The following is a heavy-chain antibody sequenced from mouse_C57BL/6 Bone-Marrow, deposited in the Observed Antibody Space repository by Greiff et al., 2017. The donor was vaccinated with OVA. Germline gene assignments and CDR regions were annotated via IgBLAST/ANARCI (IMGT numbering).Heavy chain of an antibody. CDR1: GFNITDDY. V-gene: IGHV14-4*01. Sequence: VQLQQSGAELVRPGASVKLSCTASGFNITDDYMHWVKQRPEQGLEWIGRIDPETGDTDYASKFQGKATLTADTSSNTAYLQLSSLTSEDTAVYYCTPPTKNYSMDDWGQGTAVTVSS. D-gene: IGHD1-1*01. J-gene: IGHJ4*01. CDR3: TPPTKNYSMDD. CDR2: IDPETGDT.